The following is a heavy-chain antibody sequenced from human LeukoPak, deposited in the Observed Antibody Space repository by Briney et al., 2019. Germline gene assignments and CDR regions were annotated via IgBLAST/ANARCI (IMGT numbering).Heavy chain of an antibody. J-gene: IGHJ6*02. D-gene: IGHD6-19*01. CDR3: ARASMSGSGWYRDYYYYGMDV. V-gene: IGHV6-1*01. CDR1: GDSVSSNSAA. Sequence: SQTLSLTCAISGDSVSSNSAAWNWIRQSPSRGLEWLGSTYYRSKWYNDYAVSVKSRITINPDTSKNQFSLQLNSVTPEDTAVYYCARASMSGSGWYRDYYYYGMDVWGQGTTVTVSS. CDR2: TYYRSKWYN.